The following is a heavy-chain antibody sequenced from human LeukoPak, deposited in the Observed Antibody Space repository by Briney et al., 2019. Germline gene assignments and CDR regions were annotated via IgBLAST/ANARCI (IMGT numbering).Heavy chain of an antibody. Sequence: GGSLRLSCAASGFTFSSYAMSWVRQAPGKGLEWVSAISGSGGSTYYADSVKGRFTISRDNSKNTLYLQMNSLRAEDTAVYYCAKDGNYYDSSGYYTPNPPFDYWGQGTLVTVSS. V-gene: IGHV3-23*01. CDR1: GFTFSSYA. CDR3: AKDGNYYDSSGYYTPNPPFDY. CDR2: ISGSGGST. J-gene: IGHJ4*02. D-gene: IGHD3-22*01.